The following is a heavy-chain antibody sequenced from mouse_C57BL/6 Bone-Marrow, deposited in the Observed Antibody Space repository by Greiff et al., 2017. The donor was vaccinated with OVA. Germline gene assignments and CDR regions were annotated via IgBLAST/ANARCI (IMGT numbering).Heavy chain of an antibody. CDR3: ARRLITTVVGVGY. D-gene: IGHD1-1*01. V-gene: IGHV1-81*01. J-gene: IGHJ2*01. CDR2: IYPRSGNT. CDR1: GYTFTSYG. Sequence: VQLVESGAELARPGASVKLSCKASGYTFTSYGISWVKQRTGQGLEWIGEIYPRSGNTYYNEKFKGKATLTADKSSSTAYMELRSLTSEDSAVYFCARRLITTVVGVGYWGQGTTLTVSS.